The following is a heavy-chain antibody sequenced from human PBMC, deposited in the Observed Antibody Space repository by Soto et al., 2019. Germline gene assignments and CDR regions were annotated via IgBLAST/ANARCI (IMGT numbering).Heavy chain of an antibody. J-gene: IGHJ4*02. CDR1: GFTFSSYV. V-gene: IGHV3-30*18. D-gene: IGHD3-3*01. CDR3: AKGAGGYDFWSDDRGPFDY. Sequence: LXLACAASGFTFSSYVMHWVRQAPVKGLEWVAVISYDGSNKYYADSVKGRFTISRDNSKNTLYLQMNSLRAEDTAVYYCAKGAGGYDFWSDDRGPFDYWSQGTLVTAPQ. CDR2: ISYDGSNK.